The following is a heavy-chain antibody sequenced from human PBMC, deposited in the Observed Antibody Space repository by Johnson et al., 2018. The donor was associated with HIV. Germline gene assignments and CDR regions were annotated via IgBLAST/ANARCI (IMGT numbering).Heavy chain of an antibody. CDR1: GFTVSGYY. CDR2: LFSGGTT. CDR3: ARACRDGYTCDAFDI. Sequence: DVYLVESWGGLVQPGGSLRLSCAASGFTVSGYYMSWVRQAPGKGLEWVSVLFSGGTTYYADPVKGRFTISRDNSKNTLYLQMNSLRAEDTAVYYCARACRDGYTCDAFDIWGQGTMVTVSS. J-gene: IGHJ3*02. V-gene: IGHV3-66*01. D-gene: IGHD5-24*01.